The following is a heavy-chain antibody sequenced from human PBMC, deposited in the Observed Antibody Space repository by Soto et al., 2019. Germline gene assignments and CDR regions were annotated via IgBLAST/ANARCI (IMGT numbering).Heavy chain of an antibody. V-gene: IGHV4-59*01. CDR3: ARNYGHAFDI. J-gene: IGHJ3*02. CDR2: IYYSGST. CDR1: DGTIRSYY. D-gene: IGHD1-7*01. Sequence: SVTMSVPNTVADGTIRSYYWRWIRQPPGKGLEWIGYIYYSGSTNYNPSLKSRVTISVDTSKNQFSLKLSSVTAADTAVYYCARNYGHAFDIWGQGTMVTVSS.